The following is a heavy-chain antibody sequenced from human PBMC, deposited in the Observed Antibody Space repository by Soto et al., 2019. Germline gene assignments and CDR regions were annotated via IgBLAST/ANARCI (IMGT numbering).Heavy chain of an antibody. Sequence: NPSETLSLTCTVSGGSINDFYWSWIRQPPGKGLEWIGYIYYSGRTDYNPSLRSRVTISVDPSKTQFSLNLRSVNTADTAVYYCARLGGVAARTFDYWGHGTLVIVSS. CDR3: ARLGGVAARTFDY. V-gene: IGHV4-59*01. D-gene: IGHD6-6*01. CDR1: GGSINDFY. J-gene: IGHJ4*01. CDR2: IYYSGRT.